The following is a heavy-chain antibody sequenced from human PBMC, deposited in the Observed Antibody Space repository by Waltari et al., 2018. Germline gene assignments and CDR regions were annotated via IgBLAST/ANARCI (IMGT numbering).Heavy chain of an antibody. CDR3: ARGKVQGVIFSPFDY. J-gene: IGHJ4*02. Sequence: QVQLQESGPGLVKPSETLSLTCTVSGGSISSHYWSWIRQPPGKGLEWIGYIYYIGSTNYNPSLKSRVTISVDTSKNQFSLKLSSVTAADTAVYYCARGKVQGVIFSPFDYWGQGTLVTVSS. D-gene: IGHD3-10*01. CDR1: GGSISSHY. V-gene: IGHV4-59*11. CDR2: IYYIGST.